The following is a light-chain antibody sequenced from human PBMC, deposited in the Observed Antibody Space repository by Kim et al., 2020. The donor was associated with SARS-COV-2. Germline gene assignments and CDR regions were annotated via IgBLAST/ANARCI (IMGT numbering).Light chain of an antibody. CDR1: SSNIGSNT. CDR2: SNN. Sequence: PGQGFTISCAGSSSNIGSNTVNCYQQLPETAPTLLIYSNNQRPSGVPDRFSGSKSGTSASLAISGLQSEDEADYYCAAWDDSLRWVFGGGTQLTVL. CDR3: AAWDDSLRWV. V-gene: IGLV1-44*01. J-gene: IGLJ3*02.